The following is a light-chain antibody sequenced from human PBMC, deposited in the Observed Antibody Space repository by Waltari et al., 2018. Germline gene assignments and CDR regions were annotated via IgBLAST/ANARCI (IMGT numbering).Light chain of an antibody. CDR3: QQGNSIPLT. V-gene: IGKV3D-7*01. CDR2: RIS. J-gene: IGKJ4*01. Sequence: EFVLTQSPTSMAVSQGERVTISCTASSSVSTSYLHWYQQKPGFPPRLLVYRISSLASGVPARFSGSGSGTSYMLTISSMEAEDAANYYCQQGNSIPLTFGGGTKVEIK. CDR1: SSVSTSY.